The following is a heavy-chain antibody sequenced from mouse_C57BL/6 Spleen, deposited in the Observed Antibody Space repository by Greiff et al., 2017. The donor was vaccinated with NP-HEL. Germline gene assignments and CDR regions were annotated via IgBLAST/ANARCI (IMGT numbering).Heavy chain of an antibody. CDR2: IYPGNSDT. J-gene: IGHJ3*01. Sequence: EVQLVESGTVLVRPGASVKMSCKTSGYTFTSYWMHWVKQRPGQGLEWMGAIYPGNSDTSYNQKFKGKAKLTAVTSASTAYMELSSLTNEDSAVYYCARAYKCGSSPHFDYWGQGTTVTVSA. D-gene: IGHD1-1*01. V-gene: IGHV1-5*01. CDR3: ARAYKCGSSPHFDY. CDR1: GYTFTSYW.